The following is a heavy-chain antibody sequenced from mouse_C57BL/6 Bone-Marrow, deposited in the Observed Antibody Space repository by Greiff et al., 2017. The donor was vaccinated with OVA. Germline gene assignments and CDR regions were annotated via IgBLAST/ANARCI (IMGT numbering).Heavy chain of an antibody. CDR2: IYPRSGNT. D-gene: IGHD1-2*01. J-gene: IGHJ2*01. CDR1: GYTFTSYG. Sequence: QVQLQQSGAELARPGASVKLSCKASGYTFTSYGISWVKQRTGQGLEWIGEIYPRSGNTYYKETFKGKATLPADKSSSTAYTVHRSLPSEDSAVYYCARRNYGVDYWGQGTTLTVSS. V-gene: IGHV1-81*01. CDR3: ARRNYGVDY.